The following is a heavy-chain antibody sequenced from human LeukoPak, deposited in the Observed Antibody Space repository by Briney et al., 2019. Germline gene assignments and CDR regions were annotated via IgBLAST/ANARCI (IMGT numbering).Heavy chain of an antibody. D-gene: IGHD6-13*01. CDR1: GFTFSDYY. CDR3: ARYSGSWYPF. V-gene: IGHV3-11*01. J-gene: IGHJ4*02. CDR2: ISSSGSST. Sequence: GGSLRLSCAASGFTFSDYYMSWIRQAPGKGLEWVSYISSSGSSTYYADSVKGRFTISRDNAKSSLYLQLNSLRAEDTAVYYCARYSGSWYPFWGQGTLVTVSS.